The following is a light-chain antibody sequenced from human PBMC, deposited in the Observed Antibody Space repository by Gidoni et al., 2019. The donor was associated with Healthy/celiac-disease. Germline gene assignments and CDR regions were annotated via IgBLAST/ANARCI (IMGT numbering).Light chain of an antibody. CDR2: GNS. V-gene: IGLV1-40*01. CDR1: SPNIGAGYD. Sequence: SVLTPPPAVSGAPGPRVPISCPGSSPNIGAGYDVPWYQQLPGTAPKLLIYGNSNRPSGVPDRFSGSKSGTSASLAITGLQAEDEADYYCQSYDSSLSGSVFGGGTKLTVL. CDR3: QSYDSSLSGSV. J-gene: IGLJ3*02.